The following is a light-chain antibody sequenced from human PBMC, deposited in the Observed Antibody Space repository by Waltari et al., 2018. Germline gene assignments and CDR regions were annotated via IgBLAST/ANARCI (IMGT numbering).Light chain of an antibody. CDR2: EAS. CDR1: QSLSGW. J-gene: IGKJ1*01. Sequence: DIQMTQSPPTLSASVGDRVTITCRASQSLSGWLAWYQQKPGQAPKLLIFEASTLETGVPSRFSGSGSGTECTLTISSLQPDDFATYYCQQYKNLWTFGPGTKVEVK. V-gene: IGKV1-5*03. CDR3: QQYKNLWT.